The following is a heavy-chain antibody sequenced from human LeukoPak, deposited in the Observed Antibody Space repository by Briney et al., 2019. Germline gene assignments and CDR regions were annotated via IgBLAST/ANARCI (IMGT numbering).Heavy chain of an antibody. V-gene: IGHV3-23*01. CDR3: AKDPSLLLWFGELSPDFDY. J-gene: IGHJ4*02. D-gene: IGHD3-10*01. Sequence: GGSLRLSCAASGFTFSSYALSWVRQAPGKGLDWVSAISGSGGSTYYADSVKGRFAISRNNSKNTLYLQMNSLRAEDTAVYYCAKDPSLLLWFGELSPDFDYWGQGTLVTVSS. CDR2: ISGSGGST. CDR1: GFTFSSYA.